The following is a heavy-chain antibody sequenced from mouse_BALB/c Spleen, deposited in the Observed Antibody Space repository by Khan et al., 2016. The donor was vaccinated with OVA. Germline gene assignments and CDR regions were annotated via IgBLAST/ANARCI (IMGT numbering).Heavy chain of an antibody. CDR3: VRDYWDVFAY. CDR2: IDPANGNT. D-gene: IGHD4-1*01. Sequence: EVQLQQSGAELVKPGASVKLSCTASGFNIKDTYMHWVKQRPEQGLEWIGRIDPANGNTKYDPKFQGKATITADTSSNTAYLQLSSRTSEDTAVYYCVRDYWDVFAYWGQETLVTVSA. J-gene: IGHJ3*01. V-gene: IGHV14-3*02. CDR1: GFNIKDTY.